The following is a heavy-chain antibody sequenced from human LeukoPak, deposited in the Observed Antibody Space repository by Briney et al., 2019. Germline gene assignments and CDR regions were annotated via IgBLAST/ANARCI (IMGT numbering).Heavy chain of an antibody. Sequence: PSRSLRLSCAASGFSFDNYAMHWVRQAPGKGLEWVSSISWKSGTLVYADSVKGRFTISRDNAKNSLYLQMNSLRAEDTALYYCAKDFRSSDWYGGFDYWGQGTLVTVSS. CDR1: GFSFDNYA. CDR3: AKDFRSSDWYGGFDY. V-gene: IGHV3-9*01. J-gene: IGHJ4*02. D-gene: IGHD6-19*01. CDR2: ISWKSGTL.